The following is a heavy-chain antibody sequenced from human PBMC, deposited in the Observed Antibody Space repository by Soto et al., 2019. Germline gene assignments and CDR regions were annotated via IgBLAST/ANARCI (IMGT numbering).Heavy chain of an antibody. Sequence: EGSLRRSCVASGCARSSNDMNWVCQVPGKGLEWVSGISGSGGITHYADSVKGRFTISRDNSRNTLQRQINYLRVENTAVYFCAQHTTFSYDRTGPGDYFDYWRPGTLFTISS. V-gene: IGHV3-23*01. CDR1: GCARSSND. J-gene: IGHJ4*02. D-gene: IGHD3-22*01. CDR3: AQHTTFSYDRTGPGDYFDY. CDR2: ISGSGGIT.